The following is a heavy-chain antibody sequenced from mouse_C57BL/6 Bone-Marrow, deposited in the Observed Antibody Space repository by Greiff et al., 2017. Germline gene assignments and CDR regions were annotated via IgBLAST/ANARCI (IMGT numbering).Heavy chain of an antibody. J-gene: IGHJ1*03. Sequence: VQLQQSGPVLVKPGASVKMSCKASGYTFTDYYMNWVKQSHGKSLEWIGVINPYNGGTSYNQKFKGKATLTVDKSSSTAYMELNSLTSEDSAVYYCARGLTTVVAGYFDVWGTGTTVTVSS. CDR3: ARGLTTVVAGYFDV. D-gene: IGHD1-1*01. V-gene: IGHV1-19*01. CDR2: INPYNGGT. CDR1: GYTFTDYY.